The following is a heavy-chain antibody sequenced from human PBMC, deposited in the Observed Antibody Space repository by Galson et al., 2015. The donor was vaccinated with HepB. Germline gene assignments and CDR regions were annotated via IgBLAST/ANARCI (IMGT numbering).Heavy chain of an antibody. D-gene: IGHD1-7*01. J-gene: IGHJ5*02. V-gene: IGHV3-49*04. CDR3: TRDRNYHP. CDR2: IKSVNYGGTP. CDR1: GFTFGVYA. Sequence: SLRLSCAPSGFTFGVYAMTWVRQAPGKGLEWVGLIKSVNYGGTPEYAASVKGRFHISRDDSKSIVYLQMNSLQPEDTAVYYCTRDRNYHPWGQGTLVTVSS.